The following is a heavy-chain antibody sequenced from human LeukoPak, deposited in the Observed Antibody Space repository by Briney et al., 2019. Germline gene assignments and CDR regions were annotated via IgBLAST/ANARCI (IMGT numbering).Heavy chain of an antibody. J-gene: IGHJ4*02. Sequence: SETLSLTCTVSGGSISSYYWSWIRQPPGKGLEWIGYIYYSGSGSTNYNPSLKSRVSISVDTSKNHFSLKLSSVTAADTAVYYCARRGGHGGSFDYWGQGTLVAVSS. CDR2: IYYSGSGST. CDR1: GGSISSYY. D-gene: IGHD4-23*01. CDR3: ARRGGHGGSFDY. V-gene: IGHV4-59*08.